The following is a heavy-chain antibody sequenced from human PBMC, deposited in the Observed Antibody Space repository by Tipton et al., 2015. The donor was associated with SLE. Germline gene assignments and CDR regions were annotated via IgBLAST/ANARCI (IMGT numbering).Heavy chain of an antibody. V-gene: IGHV4-61*09. CDR3: ARGSFVVQGVIPSDY. CDR1: GGSISSGSYY. CDR2: IYTSGST. J-gene: IGHJ4*02. Sequence: TLSLTCTVSGGSISSGSYYWSWIRQPAGKGLGWIGHIYTSGSTNYNPSLKSRVTISVDTSKNQFSLKLSSVTAADTAVYYCARGSFVVQGVIPSDYWGQGTLVTVSS. D-gene: IGHD3-10*01.